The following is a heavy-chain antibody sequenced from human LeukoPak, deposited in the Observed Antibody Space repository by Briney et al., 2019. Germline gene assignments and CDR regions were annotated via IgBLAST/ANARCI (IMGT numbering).Heavy chain of an antibody. V-gene: IGHV4-59*01. CDR3: ARENPSGYYNRPIDY. Sequence: ASETLSLTCTVSGASISSYYWSWIRQPPGKGLEWIGDIYYSGSIKYNPSLKSRVTMSVDTSKNQFSLKLSSVTAADTAIYYCARENPSGYYNRPIDYWGQGSLVTVSS. J-gene: IGHJ4*02. CDR2: IYYSGSI. CDR1: GASISSYY. D-gene: IGHD3-22*01.